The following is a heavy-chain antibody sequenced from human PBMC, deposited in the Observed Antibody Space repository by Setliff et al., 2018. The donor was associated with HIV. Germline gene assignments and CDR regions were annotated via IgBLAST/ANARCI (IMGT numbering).Heavy chain of an antibody. CDR3: ATYADRESNRFDP. J-gene: IGHJ5*02. V-gene: IGHV4-34*01. Sequence: PSETLSLTCGVYGGSFSGYHWSWIRQPPGKGLEWIGGIYYSGSTYYNPSLKSRVTISVDTSKNQFSLKLSSVTAADTAVYYCATYADRESNRFDPWGQGILVTVSS. D-gene: IGHD3-10*01. CDR2: IYYSGST. CDR1: GGSFSGYH.